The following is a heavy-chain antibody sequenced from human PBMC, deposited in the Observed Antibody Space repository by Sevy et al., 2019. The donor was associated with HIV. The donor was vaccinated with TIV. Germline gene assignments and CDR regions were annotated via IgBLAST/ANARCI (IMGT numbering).Heavy chain of an antibody. CDR3: AKDILRITIFGVVSGAFDI. CDR2: ISWNSGSI. Sequence: GGSLRLSCAASGFTFDDYAMHWVRQAPGKGLEWVSGISWNSGSIDYADSVKGRFTISRDNAKNSLYLQMNSLRAEDTALYYCAKDILRITIFGVVSGAFDIWGQGTMVTVSS. D-gene: IGHD3-3*01. V-gene: IGHV3-9*01. J-gene: IGHJ3*02. CDR1: GFTFDDYA.